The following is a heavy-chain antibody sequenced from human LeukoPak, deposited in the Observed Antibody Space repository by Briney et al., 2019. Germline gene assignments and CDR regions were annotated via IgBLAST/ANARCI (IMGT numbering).Heavy chain of an antibody. V-gene: IGHV4-4*07. D-gene: IGHD6-19*01. CDR1: GGSISNYH. Sequence: SETLSLTCTVSGGSISNYHWSWIRQPAGKGLEGIGQIHTSGSTNYNPPLKSRVTMSIDTPENQLSLTIRSVTAADTAVYYCARRDISSGWSFDYWGQGTLVTVSS. CDR3: ARRDISSGWSFDY. J-gene: IGHJ4*02. CDR2: IHTSGST.